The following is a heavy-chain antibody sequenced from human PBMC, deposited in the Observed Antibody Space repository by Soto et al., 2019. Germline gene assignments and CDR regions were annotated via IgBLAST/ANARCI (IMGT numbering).Heavy chain of an antibody. Sequence: SVKVSCKASGGTFSSYTISWVRQAPGQGLEWMGRIIPILGIANYAQKFQGRVTITADKSTSTAYMELSSLRSEDTAVYYCAREGRYDILTGYPIEYYYYMDVWGKGTTVTVSS. J-gene: IGHJ6*03. CDR3: AREGRYDILTGYPIEYYYYMDV. CDR2: IIPILGIA. D-gene: IGHD3-9*01. CDR1: GGTFSSYT. V-gene: IGHV1-69*04.